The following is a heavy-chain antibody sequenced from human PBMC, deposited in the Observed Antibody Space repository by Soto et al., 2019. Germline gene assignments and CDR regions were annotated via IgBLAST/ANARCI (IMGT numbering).Heavy chain of an antibody. CDR3: ARALQNGYDSTGYVSYYYGMDV. D-gene: IGHD3-22*01. CDR1: GGSISSHY. V-gene: IGHV4-4*07. Sequence: QVQLQESGPGLVKPSETLSLTCTVSGGSISSHYWSWIRQPAGKGLEWIGRIYTSGSTNYNPSFRSRVTMSVDTSKNQFSLKLSSVTAADTAVYYCARALQNGYDSTGYVSYYYGMDVWGQGTTVTVSS. CDR2: IYTSGST. J-gene: IGHJ6*02.